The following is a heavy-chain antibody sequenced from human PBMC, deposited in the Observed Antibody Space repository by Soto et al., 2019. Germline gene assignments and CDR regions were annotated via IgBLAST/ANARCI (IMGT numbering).Heavy chain of an antibody. V-gene: IGHV3-7*01. CDR3: ARDRGWYTFYY. D-gene: IGHD6-19*01. CDR1: GFTFSTFW. CDR2: IKPDGSER. Sequence: EVQLVESGGGLVQPGGSLRLSCAASGFTFSTFWMSWVRQAPGGGLEWVAGIKPDGSERGHVDSVEGRFTISRDNAKNSLYLQMNSLGTEDTAVYYCARDRGWYTFYYWGQGSLVTVSS. J-gene: IGHJ4*02.